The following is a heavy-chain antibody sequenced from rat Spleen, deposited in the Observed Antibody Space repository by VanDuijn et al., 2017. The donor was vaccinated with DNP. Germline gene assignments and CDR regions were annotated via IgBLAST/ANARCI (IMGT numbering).Heavy chain of an antibody. J-gene: IGHJ2*01. V-gene: IGHV5-58*01. Sequence: EVQLVESGGGLLQPGRSLKLSCVASGFTFSSFWMHWIRQVPGKGLEWVASINTDGGTTFYPDSVKGRFTISRDNAQKTLYLQMNNLGSEDTAIYYCARHGYFDRWGQGVMVTVSS. CDR1: GFTFSSFW. CDR3: ARHGYFDR. CDR2: INTDGGTT.